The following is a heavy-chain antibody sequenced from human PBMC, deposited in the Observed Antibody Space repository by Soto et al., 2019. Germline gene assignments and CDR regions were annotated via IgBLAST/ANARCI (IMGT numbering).Heavy chain of an antibody. Sequence: XSGKVSLQPSGYTFTYYAMNLVRQAPGQRLECMAWINGGNGNTKYSQKFQGRVTITRDTSASKAYMELSSLRSEDTAMYYCAREYSSSTPLLDDWGQGTMVTVSS. CDR3: AREYSSSTPLLDD. CDR2: INGGNGNT. V-gene: IGHV1-3*01. J-gene: IGHJ3*01. D-gene: IGHD6-13*01. CDR1: GYTFTYYA.